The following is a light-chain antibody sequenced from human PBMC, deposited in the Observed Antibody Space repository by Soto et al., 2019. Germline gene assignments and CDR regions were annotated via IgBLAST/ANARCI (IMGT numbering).Light chain of an antibody. CDR1: NNL. V-gene: IGLV2-23*01. CDR2: EGT. J-gene: IGLJ1*01. CDR3: QSSDSRLSGSDV. Sequence: QSALTQPASVSGSPGQSITISCTGTNNLVSWYQQHPGKAPKVVLYEGTKRPSGVSNRFSGSNSGSTASLTISGLQADDEADYYCQSSDSRLSGSDVFGTGTKVTVL.